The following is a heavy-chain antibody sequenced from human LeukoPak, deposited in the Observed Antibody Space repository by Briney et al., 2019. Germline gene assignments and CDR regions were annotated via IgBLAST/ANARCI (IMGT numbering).Heavy chain of an antibody. D-gene: IGHD1-7*01. CDR3: ARGRSDWNYVVDY. CDR2: INHSGST. CDR1: GGSFSGYY. J-gene: IGHJ4*02. V-gene: IGHV4-34*01. Sequence: SETLSLTCAVYGGSFSGYYWSWIRQPPGKGLEWIGEINHSGSTNYNPSLKSRVTISVDTSKNQFSLKLSSVTAADTAVYYCARGRSDWNYVVDYRGQGTLVTVSS.